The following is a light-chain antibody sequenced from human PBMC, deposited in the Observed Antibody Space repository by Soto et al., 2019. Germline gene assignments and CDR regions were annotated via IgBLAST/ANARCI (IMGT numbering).Light chain of an antibody. CDR3: QLYGSLPMT. CDR1: QSVSSNY. V-gene: IGKV3-20*01. CDR2: GAS. J-gene: IGKJ1*01. Sequence: EIVSSPYPGTLSLPPGERATLPCGASQSVSSNYLAWYQQKPGQAPRLLMYGASRRATGIPERFSGSGSGTDFTLTICCLEPEDCAVYYCQLYGSLPMTLGQGTKVDIK.